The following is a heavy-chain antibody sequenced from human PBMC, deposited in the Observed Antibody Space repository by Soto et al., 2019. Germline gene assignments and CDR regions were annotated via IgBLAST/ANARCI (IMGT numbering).Heavy chain of an antibody. CDR1: GGSISSSSYY. CDR2: IYYSGST. CDR3: ARLAYYDILTGPTFDY. Sequence: PSETLSLTCTVSGGSISSSSYYWGWIRQPPGKGLEWIGSIYYSGSTYYNPSLKSRVTISVDTSKNQFSLKLSSVTAADTAVYYCARLAYYDILTGPTFDYWGQGTLVTVSS. J-gene: IGHJ4*02. D-gene: IGHD3-9*01. V-gene: IGHV4-39*01.